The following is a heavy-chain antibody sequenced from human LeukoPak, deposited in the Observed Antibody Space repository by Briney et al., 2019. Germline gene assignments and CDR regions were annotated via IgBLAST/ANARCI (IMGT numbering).Heavy chain of an antibody. J-gene: IGHJ4*02. CDR1: GGSISSYY. D-gene: IGHD1-26*01. CDR3: ARDGRRELLGFDY. Sequence: PSETLSLTCTVSGGSISSYYWSWIRQPPGKGLEWIGYIYYSGSTNYNPSLKSRVTISVDTSKNQFSLKLSSVTAADTAVYYCARDGRRELLGFDYWGQGTLVTVSS. CDR2: IYYSGST. V-gene: IGHV4-59*01.